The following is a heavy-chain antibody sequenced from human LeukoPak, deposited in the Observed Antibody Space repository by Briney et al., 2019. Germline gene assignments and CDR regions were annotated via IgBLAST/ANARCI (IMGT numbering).Heavy chain of an antibody. D-gene: IGHD2-2*01. Sequence: VASVKVSCKASVYTFTGDYIHSGRQAPGQGLEWMGWINPNSGGTNCGKSFQGRVTMSSDTSISTAYMDERRLKDHHTAVYYCARGGLWRSILVLAAAMNHVDWIHPWGQGTLVTVSS. CDR3: ARGGLWRSILVLAAAMNHVDWIHP. CDR1: VYTFTGDY. J-gene: IGHJ5*02. V-gene: IGHV1-2*02. CDR2: INPNSGGT.